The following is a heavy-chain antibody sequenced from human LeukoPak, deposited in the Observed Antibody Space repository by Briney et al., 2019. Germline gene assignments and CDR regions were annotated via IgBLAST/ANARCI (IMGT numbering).Heavy chain of an antibody. V-gene: IGHV4-59*01. CDR3: ARGSYDSSGSDNKIFDY. CDR1: GISLNTYY. J-gene: IGHJ4*02. CDR2: VHHTGSA. Sequence: PSETLSLTCTVSGISLNTYYWSWVRQPPGKGLEWIGYVHHTGSADYNPSLKSRVTISLDMSKSQFSLMLTSATAADTAVYYCARGSYDSSGSDNKIFDYWGQGTLVTVSS. D-gene: IGHD3-22*01.